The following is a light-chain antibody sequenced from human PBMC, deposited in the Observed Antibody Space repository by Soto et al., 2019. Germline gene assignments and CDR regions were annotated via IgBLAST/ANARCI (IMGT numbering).Light chain of an antibody. CDR1: SSDVGGYNY. J-gene: IGLJ7*01. CDR3: CSYAGTSYGGRVYV. CDR2: DVT. V-gene: IGLV2-11*01. Sequence: QSALTQPRSVSGSPGQSVTISCTGTSSDVGGYNYVSWYQHHPGKAPKLMIYDVTKRPSGVPDRFSGSKSGNTASLTISGLQAEDEADYYCCSYAGTSYGGRVYVFGSGTQLTVL.